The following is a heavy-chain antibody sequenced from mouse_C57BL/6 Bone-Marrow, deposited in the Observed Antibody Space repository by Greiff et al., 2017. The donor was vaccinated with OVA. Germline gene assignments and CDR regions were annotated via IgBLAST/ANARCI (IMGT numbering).Heavy chain of an antibody. CDR3: ARYPYTTVVATRYVDV. CDR1: GYTFTSYW. CDR2: INPSNGGT. J-gene: IGHJ1*03. V-gene: IGHV1-53*01. Sequence: VQLQQPGTELVKPGASVKLSCKASGYTFTSYWMHWVKQRPGQGLEWIGNINPSNGGTTYNEKFKSKATLTVDKSSSTAYMQLSSLTSEDSAVYYSARYPYTTVVATRYVDVWGTGTTVTVSS. D-gene: IGHD1-1*01.